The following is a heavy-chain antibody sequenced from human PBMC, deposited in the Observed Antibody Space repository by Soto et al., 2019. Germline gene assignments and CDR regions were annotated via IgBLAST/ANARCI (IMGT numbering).Heavy chain of an antibody. D-gene: IGHD4-4*01. Sequence: ASETLSLTCADSGYSISSGYYWGWIRQPPGKGLEWIGSIYHSGSTYYNPSLKSRVTISVDTSKNQFSLKLSSVTAADTAVYYCAREATVDLGWFDPWGQGTLVTVSS. CDR2: IYHSGST. V-gene: IGHV4-38-2*02. CDR3: AREATVDLGWFDP. J-gene: IGHJ5*02. CDR1: GYSISSGYY.